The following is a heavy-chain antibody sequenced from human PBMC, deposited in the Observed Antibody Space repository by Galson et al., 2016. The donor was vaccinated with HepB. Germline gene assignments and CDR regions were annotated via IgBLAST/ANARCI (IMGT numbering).Heavy chain of an antibody. CDR1: GGSISSDTYY. Sequence: TLSLTCTVSGGSISSDTYYWSWIRQPAGKRLEWIGRIYTSGSTDYNPSLKSRATISVDTSRNQFSLSLSSVTAADTAVYYCARDCTGGTCKFAGYDAFDIWGQGTTVTVSS. CDR3: ARDCTGGTCKFAGYDAFDI. J-gene: IGHJ3*02. D-gene: IGHD2-8*02. V-gene: IGHV4-61*02. CDR2: IYTSGST.